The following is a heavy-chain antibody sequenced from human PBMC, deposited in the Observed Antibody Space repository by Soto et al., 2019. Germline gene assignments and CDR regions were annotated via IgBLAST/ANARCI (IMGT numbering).Heavy chain of an antibody. CDR3: ARARGYSGYDSYYYYYYGMDV. CDR1: GGSFSSSA. CDR2: IIPIFGTA. V-gene: IGHV1-69*06. D-gene: IGHD5-12*01. Sequence: ASVKLSCNASGGSFSSSAISLVRQAPGQGLEWMGGIIPIFGTANYAQKFQGRVTITADKSTSTAYMELSSLRSEDTAVYYCARARGYSGYDSYYYYYYGMDVWGQGTTVTVSS. J-gene: IGHJ6*02.